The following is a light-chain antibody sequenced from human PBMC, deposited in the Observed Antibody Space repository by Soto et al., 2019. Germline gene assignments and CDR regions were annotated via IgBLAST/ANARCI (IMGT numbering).Light chain of an antibody. J-gene: IGKJ4*01. CDR1: QSVGSDD. CDR2: SAS. V-gene: IGKV3-20*01. Sequence: IVVTQSPGTLSLSPGGRATLSCRASQSVGSDDLAWYQQEPGDPPTIPIYSASSRANVIPDRFSGSGSGTDFSVTIVSLEPEDSAVFYFEQYGTSSLTFGGVTKLDIK. CDR3: EQYGTSSLT.